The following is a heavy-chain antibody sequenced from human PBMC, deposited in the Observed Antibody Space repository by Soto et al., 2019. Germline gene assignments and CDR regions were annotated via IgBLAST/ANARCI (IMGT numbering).Heavy chain of an antibody. D-gene: IGHD4-4*01. J-gene: IGHJ6*02. V-gene: IGHV4-39*01. Sequence: PSETLSLTCTVSGGSISSSSYYWGWIRQPPGKGLEWIGSIYYSGSTYYNPSLKSRVTISVDTSKNQFSLKLSSVTAADTAVYYCARQTTVTTGRKESYYYYAMDVWGQGTTVTVSS. CDR1: GGSISSSSYY. CDR2: IYYSGST. CDR3: ARQTTVTTGRKESYYYYAMDV.